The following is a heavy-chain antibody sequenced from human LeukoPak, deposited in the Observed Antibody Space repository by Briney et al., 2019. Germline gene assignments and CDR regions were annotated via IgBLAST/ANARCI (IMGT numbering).Heavy chain of an antibody. Sequence: GSLRLSCAASGFTFSSYAMSGVRQAPGKGLEWVSAISGSSGSTYYADSVKGRFTISRDNSKNTLYLQMNSLRAEDTAVYYCAKDRGYYGSGSYSTPQNWGQGTLVTVSS. CDR1: GFTFSSYA. V-gene: IGHV3-23*01. D-gene: IGHD3-10*01. CDR2: ISGSSGST. J-gene: IGHJ4*02. CDR3: AKDRGYYGSGSYSTPQN.